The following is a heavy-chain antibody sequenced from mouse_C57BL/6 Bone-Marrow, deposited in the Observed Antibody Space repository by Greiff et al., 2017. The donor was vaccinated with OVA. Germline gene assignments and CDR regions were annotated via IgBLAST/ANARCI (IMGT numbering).Heavy chain of an antibody. D-gene: IGHD1-1*01. Sequence: EVKLVESGPVLVKPGASVKMSCKASGYTFTDYYMNWVKQSHGKSLEWIGVINPYNGGTSYNQKFKGKATLTVDKSSSTAYMELNSLTSEDSAVYYCARALLLRDYFDYWGQGTTLTVSS. CDR3: ARALLLRDYFDY. CDR2: INPYNGGT. V-gene: IGHV1-19*01. J-gene: IGHJ2*01. CDR1: GYTFTDYY.